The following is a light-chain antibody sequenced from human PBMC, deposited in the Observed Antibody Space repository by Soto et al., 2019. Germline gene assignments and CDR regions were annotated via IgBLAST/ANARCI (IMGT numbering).Light chain of an antibody. CDR2: DAS. V-gene: IGKV3-11*01. CDR3: QQRSNWYT. J-gene: IGKJ2*01. CDR1: QSVSSY. Sequence: EIVLTQSPATPSLSPGERATLSCRASQSVSSYLAWYQQKPGQAPRLLIYDASNRATGIPARFSGSGSGTAFTLTISSLEPEDFAVYYCQQRSNWYTFGQGTKLEIK.